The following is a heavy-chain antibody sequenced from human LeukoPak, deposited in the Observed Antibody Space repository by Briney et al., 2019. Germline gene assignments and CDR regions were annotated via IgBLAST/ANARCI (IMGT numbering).Heavy chain of an antibody. D-gene: IGHD2-21*02. J-gene: IGHJ4*02. Sequence: SETLSLTCTVSGGSINSYYWSWIRQPPGKGLEWIGSIYHSGSSYYNPSLKSRVTISVDTSENQFSLKLNSVTAADTAVYYCARGDCGGDCLLPDYWGQGTLVTVSS. CDR1: GGSINSYY. V-gene: IGHV4-38-2*02. CDR2: IYHSGSS. CDR3: ARGDCGGDCLLPDY.